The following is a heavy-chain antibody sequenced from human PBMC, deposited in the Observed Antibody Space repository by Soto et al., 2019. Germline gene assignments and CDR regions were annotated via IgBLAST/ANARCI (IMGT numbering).Heavy chain of an antibody. V-gene: IGHV4-34*01. CDR3: ARGYYYDFWSGSLPENNYYYYYGMDV. D-gene: IGHD3-3*01. Sequence: PSETLSLTCAVYGGSFSGYYWSWIRQPPGKGLEWIGEINHSGSTNYNPSLKSRVTISVDTSKNQFSLKLSSVTAADTAVYYCARGYYYDFWSGSLPENNYYYYYGMDVWGQGTTVTVSS. CDR2: INHSGST. J-gene: IGHJ6*02. CDR1: GGSFSGYY.